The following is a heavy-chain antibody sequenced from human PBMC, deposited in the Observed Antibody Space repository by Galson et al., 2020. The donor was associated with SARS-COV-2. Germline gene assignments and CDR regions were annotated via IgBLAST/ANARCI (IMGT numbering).Heavy chain of an antibody. Sequence: SVKVSCKASGGTFSSYAISWVRQAPGQGLEWMGRIIPILGIANYPQKFQGRVTITPDKSTSTAYMELSSLRSEDTAGYYCARGGGGGGRRGGRGGWGWDGGYGWGGCVGGGGGGGAVGGPTVVTRWFDPWGQGTLVTVSS. V-gene: IGHV1-69*10. CDR1: GGTFSSYA. CDR3: ARGGGGGGRRGGRGGWGWDGGYGWGGCVGGGGGGGAVGGPTVVTRWFDP. CDR2: IIPILGIA. D-gene: IGHD4-17*01. J-gene: IGHJ5*02.